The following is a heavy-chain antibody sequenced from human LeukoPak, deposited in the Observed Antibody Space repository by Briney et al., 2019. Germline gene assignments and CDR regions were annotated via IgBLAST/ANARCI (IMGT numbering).Heavy chain of an antibody. V-gene: IGHV3-30*18. Sequence: PGGSLRLSCAASGFTFSSYGIHWVRQAPGKGLEWVAVISYDGSNKYYADSVKGRFTISRDNSKNTLYLQMNSLRAEDTAVYYCAKSPSHCSGTSCYLDYWGQGILVTVSS. D-gene: IGHD2-2*01. CDR3: AKSPSHCSGTSCYLDY. J-gene: IGHJ4*02. CDR2: ISYDGSNK. CDR1: GFTFSSYG.